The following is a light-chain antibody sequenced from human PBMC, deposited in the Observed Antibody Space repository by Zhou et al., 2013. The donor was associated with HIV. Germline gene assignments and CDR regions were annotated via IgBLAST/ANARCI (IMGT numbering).Light chain of an antibody. CDR2: AAS. J-gene: IGKJ1*01. CDR3: QEPGA. V-gene: IGKV1-39*01. Sequence: IQMTQSPATVSASVGDRVTITCRASQSISSYLNWYQQKPGKAPKLLISAASTLQSGVPSRFSGSGSGTEFTLTISSLQPDDFATYYCQEPGAFGQGTKV. CDR1: QSISSY.